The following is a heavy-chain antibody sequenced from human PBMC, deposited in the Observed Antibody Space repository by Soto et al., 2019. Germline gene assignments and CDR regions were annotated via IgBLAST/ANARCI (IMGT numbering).Heavy chain of an antibody. CDR2: IYYLGSP. V-gene: IGHV4-30-4*08. J-gene: IGHJ6*02. CDR3: ARDRMVRGVQPLDV. Sequence: QVQLQESGPGLVKPSQTLSLTCTVSGDSISSGDSYWRWIRQAPGKGLEWLGYIYYLGSPYHNPSLNSRLSISVAPSNNQFSLELRSVTAADTAVYYCARDRMVRGVQPLDVWGQGTTVIVSS. CDR1: GDSISSGDSY. D-gene: IGHD3-10*01.